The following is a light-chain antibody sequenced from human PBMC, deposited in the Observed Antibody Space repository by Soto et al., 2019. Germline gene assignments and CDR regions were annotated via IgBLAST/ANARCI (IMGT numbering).Light chain of an antibody. J-gene: IGKJ4*01. CDR2: WAS. V-gene: IGKV4-1*01. CDR3: QQYYSTPPT. CDR1: PSVLYSSNNKNY. Sequence: DIVMTQSPDSLAVSLGERATINCKSSPSVLYSSNNKNYLAWYQQKPGQPPKLLIYWASTRESGVPDRFSGSGSGTDFTVTISSLQAEDVEVYYCQQYYSTPPTCGGGTKVEIK.